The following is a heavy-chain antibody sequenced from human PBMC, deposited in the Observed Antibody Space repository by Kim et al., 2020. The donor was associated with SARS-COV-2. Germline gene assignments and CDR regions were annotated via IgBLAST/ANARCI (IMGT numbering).Heavy chain of an antibody. V-gene: IGHV3-74*01. J-gene: IGHJ5*02. CDR3: ARDRYCTSPNCPVYNWFDP. Sequence: GGSLRLSCAASGFTFSSYWMHWIRRVPGRGLMWVSRIKNDGTYTHYVDSVKGRFTISRDNAKNTLYLQMNSLRVEDTAVYYCARDRYCTSPNCPVYNWFDPWGQGTLVTVSS. CDR2: IKNDGTYT. CDR1: GFTFSSYW. D-gene: IGHD2-2*01.